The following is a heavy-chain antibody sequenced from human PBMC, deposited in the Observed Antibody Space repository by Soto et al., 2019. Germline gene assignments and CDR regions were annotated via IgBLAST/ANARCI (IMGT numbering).Heavy chain of an antibody. Sequence: PGGSLRLSCAASGFTFSNAWMNWVRQAPWKGLEWVGRIKSKTDGGTTDYAAPVKGRFTISRDDSKNTLYLQMNSLKTEDTAVYYCTTDLLEGPTTVVPAALLSLAYWAQRTPVPVAS. CDR2: IKSKTDGGTT. CDR1: GFTFSNAW. CDR3: TTDLLEGPTTVVPAALLSLAY. J-gene: IGHJ4*02. V-gene: IGHV3-15*07. D-gene: IGHD2-2*01.